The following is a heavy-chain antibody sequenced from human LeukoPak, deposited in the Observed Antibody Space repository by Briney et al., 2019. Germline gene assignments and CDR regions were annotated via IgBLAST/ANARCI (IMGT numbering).Heavy chain of an antibody. V-gene: IGHV1-8*03. CDR3: ARGYCSGGSCSNWFDP. Sequence: ASVKVSCKASGYIFGSYDINWVRQATGQGLEWMGWMNPYSGNTGYAQKYQGRVTFTTNTSISTAYIELSSLRSEDTAVYYCARGYCSGGSCSNWFDPWGQGTLVTVSS. D-gene: IGHD2-15*01. CDR2: MNPYSGNT. J-gene: IGHJ5*02. CDR1: GYIFGSYD.